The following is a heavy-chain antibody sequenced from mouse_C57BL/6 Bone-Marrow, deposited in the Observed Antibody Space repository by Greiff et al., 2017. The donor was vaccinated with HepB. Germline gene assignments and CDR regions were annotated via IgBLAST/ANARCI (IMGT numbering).Heavy chain of an antibody. V-gene: IGHV1-64*01. J-gene: IGHJ1*03. CDR2: IHPNSGST. D-gene: IGHD1-1*01. CDR1: GYTFTSYW. Sequence: QVQLQQPGAELVKPGASVKLSCKASGYTFTSYWMHWVKQRPGQGLEWIGMIHPNSGSTNYNEKFKSKATLTVDKSSSTAYMQLSSLTSEDSAVYYCARSGVHYYGSSYWYFDVWGTGTTVTVSS. CDR3: ARSGVHYYGSSYWYFDV.